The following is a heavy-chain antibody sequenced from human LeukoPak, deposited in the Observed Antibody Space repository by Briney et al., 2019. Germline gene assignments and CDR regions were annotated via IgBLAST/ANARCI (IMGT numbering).Heavy chain of an antibody. CDR2: ISGSGGST. V-gene: IGHV3-23*01. J-gene: IGHJ4*02. Sequence: GGSLRLSCAASGFTFSSYAMSWVRQAPGKGLEWVSAISGSGGSTYYADSVKGRFTISRDNSKNTLYLQMNSLRAEDTAVYYCAKGSAWLLPRSLPPDYWGQGTLVTVSS. D-gene: IGHD2-21*02. CDR3: AKGSAWLLPRSLPPDY. CDR1: GFTFSSYA.